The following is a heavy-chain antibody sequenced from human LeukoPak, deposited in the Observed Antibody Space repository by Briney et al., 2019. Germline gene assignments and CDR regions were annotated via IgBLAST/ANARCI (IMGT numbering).Heavy chain of an antibody. CDR3: ARENTYYYDSSGYYLDHDAFDI. D-gene: IGHD3-22*01. Sequence: SETLSLTCTVSGGSITSDYWSWIRQPPGKGLEWIGYIYYSGSTNYNPSLKSRVTISVDTSKNQFSLKLSSVTAADTAVYYCARENTYYYDSSGYYLDHDAFDIWGQGTMVTVSS. CDR2: IYYSGST. V-gene: IGHV4-59*01. CDR1: GGSITSDY. J-gene: IGHJ3*02.